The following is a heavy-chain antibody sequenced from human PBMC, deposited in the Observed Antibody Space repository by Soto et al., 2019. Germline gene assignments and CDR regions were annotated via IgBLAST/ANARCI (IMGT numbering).Heavy chain of an antibody. Sequence: QVQLVQSGAEVKKPGSSVKVSCKASGGTFSSYTISWVRQAPGQGLEWMGRIIPILGIANYAQKCQGRVTITADKSTSTAYMELSSLRSEDTAVYYCARANYDFWSGYSIDYWGQGTLVTVSS. D-gene: IGHD3-3*01. CDR2: IIPILGIA. J-gene: IGHJ4*02. V-gene: IGHV1-69*02. CDR1: GGTFSSYT. CDR3: ARANYDFWSGYSIDY.